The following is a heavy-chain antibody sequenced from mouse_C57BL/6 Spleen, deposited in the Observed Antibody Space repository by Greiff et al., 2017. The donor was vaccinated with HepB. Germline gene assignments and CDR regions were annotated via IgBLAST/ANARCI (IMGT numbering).Heavy chain of an antibody. Sequence: DVQLQESGGGLVQPGGSLSLSCAASGFTFTDYYMSWVRQPPGKALEWLGFIRNKANGYTTEYSASVKGRFTISRDNSQSILYLQMNALRAEDSATYYCARSDGYPGGGFAYWGQGTLVTVSA. CDR2: IRNKANGYTT. J-gene: IGHJ3*01. CDR1: GFTFTDYY. CDR3: ARSDGYPGGGFAY. D-gene: IGHD2-3*01. V-gene: IGHV7-3*01.